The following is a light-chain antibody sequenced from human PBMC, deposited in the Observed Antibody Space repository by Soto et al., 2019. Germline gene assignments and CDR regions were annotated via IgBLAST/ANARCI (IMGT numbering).Light chain of an antibody. CDR1: QSVSSN. J-gene: IGKJ4*01. CDR3: QQYNNWPLT. Sequence: EIVMTQSPATLSVSPGERATLSCRASQSVSSNLAWYQQKPGQAPRLLIYGASTRATGIPARFSGSGSGTEVTLTISSLQSEDVAVYYCQQYNNWPLTFGGGTKVEIQ. V-gene: IGKV3-15*01. CDR2: GAS.